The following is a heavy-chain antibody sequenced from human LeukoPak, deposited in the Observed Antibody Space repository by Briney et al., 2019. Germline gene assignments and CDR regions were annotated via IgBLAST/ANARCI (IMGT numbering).Heavy chain of an antibody. CDR1: GFTFSNYS. J-gene: IGHJ4*02. V-gene: IGHV3-21*01. CDR2: ISTSSTYI. CDR3: ARGGATVMILAH. Sequence: GGSLRLSCAASGFTFSNYSMNWVRQAPGKGLEWVSSISTSSTYIYYADSVKGRFTISRDNAKNSLYLQMNSLRAEDTAVYYCARGGATVMILAHWGQGTLVTVSS. D-gene: IGHD1-26*01.